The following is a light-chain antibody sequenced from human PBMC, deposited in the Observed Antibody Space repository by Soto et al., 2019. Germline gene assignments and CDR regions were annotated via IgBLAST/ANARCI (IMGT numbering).Light chain of an antibody. J-gene: IGLJ2*01. CDR3: SSYSISAGLVL. CDR2: EVA. CDR1: SSDTTDFYY. Sequence: QSALTQPASVSGSPGQSITISCTGTSSDTTDFYYVSWYQQHPGQAPKLVIYEVANRPSGVSSRFSGSKSDNTASLTISGLQADDEADYYCSSYSISAGLVLFGGGTKLTVL. V-gene: IGLV2-14*01.